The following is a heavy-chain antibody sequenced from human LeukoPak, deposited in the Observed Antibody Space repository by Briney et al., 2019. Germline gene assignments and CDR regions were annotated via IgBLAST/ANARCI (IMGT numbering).Heavy chain of an antibody. CDR3: ARGAGDPTVTTTTYYYYYMDV. Sequence: SETLSLTCTVSGGSISSGSYYWSWIRQPAGKGLEWIGRIYTSVNTNYNPSLKSRVSISVVTSKNQFSLQLNSVTPEDTAVYYCARGAGDPTVTTTTYYYYYMDVWGKGTTVTVSS. J-gene: IGHJ6*03. CDR1: GGSISSGSYY. V-gene: IGHV4-61*02. CDR2: IYTSVNT. D-gene: IGHD4-17*01.